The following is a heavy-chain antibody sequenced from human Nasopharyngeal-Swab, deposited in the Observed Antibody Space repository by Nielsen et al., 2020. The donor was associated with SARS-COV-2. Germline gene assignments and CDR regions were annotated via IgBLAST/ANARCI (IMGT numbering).Heavy chain of an antibody. V-gene: IGHV4-59*08. J-gene: IGHJ6*02. CDR2: IYYSGST. CDR1: GDSINNYY. D-gene: IGHD3-22*01. Sequence: SETLSLTCTVSGDSINNYYWNWIRQPPGKGLEWIGYIYYSGSTNYNPSLKRRLTISVDTSKNQFSLKLSSVTAADTAVYYCARQEGKYYDGRGRGMDVWGQGTTVTVSS. CDR3: ARQEGKYYDGRGRGMDV.